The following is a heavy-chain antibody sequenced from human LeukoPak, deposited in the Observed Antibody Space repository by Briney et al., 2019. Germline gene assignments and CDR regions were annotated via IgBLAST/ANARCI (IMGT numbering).Heavy chain of an antibody. Sequence: GGSLRLSCAASGFTFSSYATSWFRQAPGKGLEGVSAISGSGCSTYYADSGKGRFTISRDNSKNTLYLQMNSLRAEDTAVYYCANLVAVRGVMVIFDYWGQGTLVTVSS. D-gene: IGHD3-10*01. CDR2: ISGSGCST. CDR1: GFTFSSYA. V-gene: IGHV3-23*01. J-gene: IGHJ4*02. CDR3: ANLVAVRGVMVIFDY.